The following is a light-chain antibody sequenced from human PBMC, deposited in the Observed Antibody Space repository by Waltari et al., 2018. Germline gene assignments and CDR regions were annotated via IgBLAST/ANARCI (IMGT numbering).Light chain of an antibody. V-gene: IGKV3-20*01. CDR3: QHYVRLPAT. J-gene: IGKJ1*01. CDR2: GAS. CDR1: QSVSSA. Sequence: ELVLTQSPVTLSLSPGERATLSCRASQSVSSALAWYQQKPGQAPRLLIDGASSRATGIPDKFSGSGSGTDFSLTISRLEPEDFAVYFCQHYVRLPATFGQGTKVEIK.